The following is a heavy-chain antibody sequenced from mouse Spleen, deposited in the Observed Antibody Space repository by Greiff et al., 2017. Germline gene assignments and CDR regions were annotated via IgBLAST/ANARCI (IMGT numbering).Heavy chain of an antibody. V-gene: IGHV1S81*02. CDR1: GYTFTSYW. CDR3: ARRTTVVAPDY. J-gene: IGHJ2*01. CDR2: INPSNGRT. D-gene: IGHD1-1*01. Sequence: QVQLQQPGAELVKPGASVKLSCKASGYTFTSYWMHWVKQRPGQGLEWIGEINPSNGRTNYNEKFKSKATLTVDKSSSTAYMQLSSLTSEDSAVYYCARRTTVVAPDYWGQGTTLTVSS.